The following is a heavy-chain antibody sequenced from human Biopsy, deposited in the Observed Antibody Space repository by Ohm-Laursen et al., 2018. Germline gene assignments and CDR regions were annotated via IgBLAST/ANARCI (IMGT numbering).Heavy chain of an antibody. V-gene: IGHV1-46*01. J-gene: IGHJ6*02. CDR3: ARDETGSSVFGPYYYGMDV. D-gene: IGHD3-9*01. Sequence: ASVKVPCKASGYSFTKYYINWVRQAPGQGLEWMGIINPTGGTTSYAEKFQGRVTLTRDTSTGTVYLELNSLIYEDTALYYCARDETGSSVFGPYYYGMDVWGQGTTVTVSS. CDR1: GYSFTKYY. CDR2: INPTGGTT.